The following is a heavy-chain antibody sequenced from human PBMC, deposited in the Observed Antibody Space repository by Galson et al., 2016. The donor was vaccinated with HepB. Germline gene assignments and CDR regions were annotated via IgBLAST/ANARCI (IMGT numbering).Heavy chain of an antibody. V-gene: IGHV3-48*03. CDR2: ISPASVSI. J-gene: IGHJ3*01. CDR3: ARGDLISHSLTSDHHDSFDL. Sequence: SLRLSCAGSGFAFQHSELNWVRQTPGRGLECVAYISPASVSIYYADSVRGRFTVSRDDANNSLYLQMDRLRVDDTAVYYCARGDLISHSLTSDHHDSFDLWSPGTMVTVSS. CDR1: GFAFQHSE. D-gene: IGHD3-3*02.